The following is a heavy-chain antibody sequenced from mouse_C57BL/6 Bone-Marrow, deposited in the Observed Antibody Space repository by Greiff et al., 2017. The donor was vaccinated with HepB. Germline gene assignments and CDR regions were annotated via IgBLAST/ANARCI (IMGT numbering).Heavy chain of an antibody. CDR2: ISYDGSN. J-gene: IGHJ2*01. CDR1: GYSITSGYY. CDR3: AREDWAHYYGSSFDY. V-gene: IGHV3-6*01. D-gene: IGHD1-1*01. Sequence: EVKLEESGPGLVKPSQSLSLTCSVTGYSITSGYYWNWIRQFPGNKLEWMGYISYDGSNNYNPSLKNRISITRDTSKNQFFLKLNSVTTEDTATYYCAREDWAHYYGSSFDYWGQGTTLTVSS.